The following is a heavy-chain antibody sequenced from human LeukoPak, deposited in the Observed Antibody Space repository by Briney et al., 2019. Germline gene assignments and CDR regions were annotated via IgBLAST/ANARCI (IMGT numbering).Heavy chain of an antibody. CDR1: GFTSSSYG. CDR2: ISYDGSNK. J-gene: IGHJ4*02. Sequence: PGGSLRLSCAASGFTSSSYGMHWVRQAPGKGLEWVAVISYDGSNKYYADSVKGRFTISRDNSKNTLYLQMNSLRAEDTAVYYCAKDQDTAMVETGIDYWGQGTLVTVSS. V-gene: IGHV3-30*18. CDR3: AKDQDTAMVETGIDY. D-gene: IGHD5-18*01.